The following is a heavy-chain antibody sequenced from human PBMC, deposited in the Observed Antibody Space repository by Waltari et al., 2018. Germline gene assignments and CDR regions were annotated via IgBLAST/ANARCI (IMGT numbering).Heavy chain of an antibody. CDR3: ARDTYYYDSSGYYSLYYFDY. Sequence: QVQLQESGPGLVKPSETLSLTCDVSGYSISSGYYWGWLRQPPGKGLEWIGSIYHSGSTYYNPSLKSRVTISVDTSKNQFSLKLSSVTAADTAVYYCARDTYYYDSSGYYSLYYFDYWGQGTLVTVSS. CDR1: GYSISSGYY. J-gene: IGHJ4*02. D-gene: IGHD3-22*01. CDR2: IYHSGST. V-gene: IGHV4-38-2*02.